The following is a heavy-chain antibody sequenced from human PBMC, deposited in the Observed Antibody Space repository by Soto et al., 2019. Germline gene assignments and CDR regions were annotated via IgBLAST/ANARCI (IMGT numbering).Heavy chain of an antibody. CDR1: GGTLSSYA. D-gene: IGHD6-13*01. V-gene: IGHV1-69*13. J-gene: IGHJ5*02. Sequence: ASVKVSCKASGGTLSSYAISWVRQAPGQGLEWMGGIIPIFGTANYAQKFQGRVTITADESTSTAYMELSSLRSEDTAVYYCARGKYSSSPNWFDPWGQGTLVTVSS. CDR3: ARGKYSSSPNWFDP. CDR2: IIPIFGTA.